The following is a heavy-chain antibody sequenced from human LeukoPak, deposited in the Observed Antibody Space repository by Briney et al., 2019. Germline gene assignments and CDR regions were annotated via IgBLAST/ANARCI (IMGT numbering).Heavy chain of an antibody. Sequence: SETLSLTCAVSGGSISSGDYYWSWIRQPPGKGLEWIGYIYYSGSTYYNPSLKSRVTISVDTSKNQFSLKLSSVTAADTAVYYCARCLYQYWYFDLWGRGTLVTVSS. D-gene: IGHD2-2*01. V-gene: IGHV4-30-4*01. CDR2: IYYSGST. CDR3: ARCLYQYWYFDL. CDR1: GGSISSGDYY. J-gene: IGHJ2*01.